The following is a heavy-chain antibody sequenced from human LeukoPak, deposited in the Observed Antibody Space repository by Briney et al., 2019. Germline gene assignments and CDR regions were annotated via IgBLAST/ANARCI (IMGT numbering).Heavy chain of an antibody. J-gene: IGHJ5*02. CDR1: GFTFSSCA. Sequence: PGGSLRLSCSASGFTFSSCAMHWVRQAPGKGLEWVAFISYDGSNKHYADSVKGRFTISRDNSKNTLYLQINSLRAEDTAVYYCAKDPRYCSSTRCFGAWGQGTLVTVSS. CDR3: AKDPRYCSSTRCFGA. V-gene: IGHV3-30*04. D-gene: IGHD2-2*01. CDR2: ISYDGSNK.